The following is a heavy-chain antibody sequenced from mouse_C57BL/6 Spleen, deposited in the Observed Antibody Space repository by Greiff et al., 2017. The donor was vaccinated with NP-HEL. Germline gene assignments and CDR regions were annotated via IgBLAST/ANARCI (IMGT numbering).Heavy chain of an antibody. V-gene: IGHV1-18*01. Sequence: EVQLQQSGPELVKPGASVKIPCKASGYTFTDYNMDWVKQSHGKSLEWIGDINPNNGGTIYNQKFKGKATLTVDKSSSTAYMELRSLTSEDTAVYYCAREECLFTPYAMDYWGQGTSVTVSS. CDR3: AREECLFTPYAMDY. J-gene: IGHJ4*01. D-gene: IGHD6-1*01. CDR1: GYTFTDYN. CDR2: INPNNGGT.